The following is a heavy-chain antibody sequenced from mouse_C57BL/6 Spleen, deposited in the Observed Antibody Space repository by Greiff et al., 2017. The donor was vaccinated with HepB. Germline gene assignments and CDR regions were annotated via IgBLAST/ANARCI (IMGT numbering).Heavy chain of an antibody. Sequence: QVQLQQPGAELVMPGASVKLSCKASGYTFTNYWMHWVKQRPGQGLEWIGEIDPSDSYTNYNQKFKGKSTLTVDKSSSTAYMQLSSLTSEDSAVYYCARGGGRFDYWGQGTTLTVSS. D-gene: IGHD3-3*01. V-gene: IGHV1-69*01. J-gene: IGHJ2*01. CDR1: GYTFTNYW. CDR3: ARGGGRFDY. CDR2: IDPSDSYT.